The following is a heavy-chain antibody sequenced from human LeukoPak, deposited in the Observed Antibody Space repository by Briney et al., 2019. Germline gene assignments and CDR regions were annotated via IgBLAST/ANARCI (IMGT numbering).Heavy chain of an antibody. CDR2: IWHDASVE. CDR3: AKDRRVGCSSTSCYGWFDP. CDR1: GFMFSRLG. D-gene: IGHD2-2*01. J-gene: IGHJ5*02. Sequence: GRSLRLSCAASGFMFSRLGMQWVRQAPGEGLEWVAMIWHDASVEEYADSVKGRFTISRDNSKNTLYLQMNSLRAEDTAVYYCAKDRRVGCSSTSCYGWFDPWGQGTLVTVSS. V-gene: IGHV3-33*06.